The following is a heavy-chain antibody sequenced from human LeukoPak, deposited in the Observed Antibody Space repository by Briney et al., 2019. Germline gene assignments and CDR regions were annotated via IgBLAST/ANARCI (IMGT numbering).Heavy chain of an antibody. J-gene: IGHJ4*02. CDR1: GGTFSSYA. Sequence: SVKVSCKASGGTFSSYAISWVRQAPGQGLEWMGGIIPIFGTANYAQKFQGRVTITADESTSTAYMELSSLRSEDTAVYYCARGTLPYSSSSFDYWGQGTLVTVSS. V-gene: IGHV1-69*01. CDR3: ARGTLPYSSSSFDY. CDR2: IIPIFGTA. D-gene: IGHD6-13*01.